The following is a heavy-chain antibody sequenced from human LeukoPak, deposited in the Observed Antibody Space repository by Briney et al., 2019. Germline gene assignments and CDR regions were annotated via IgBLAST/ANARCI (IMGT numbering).Heavy chain of an antibody. CDR1: GFTFSSYS. Sequence: GESLRLSCAASGFTFSSYSMNWVRQAPGKGLEWVSSISSSSTYIYYADSVKGRFTISRDNSKNTLYLQMNSLRAEDTAVYYCAKDGGYSSSWYSFDYWGQGTLVTVSS. V-gene: IGHV3-21*01. CDR2: ISSSSTYI. CDR3: AKDGGYSSSWYSFDY. D-gene: IGHD6-13*01. J-gene: IGHJ4*02.